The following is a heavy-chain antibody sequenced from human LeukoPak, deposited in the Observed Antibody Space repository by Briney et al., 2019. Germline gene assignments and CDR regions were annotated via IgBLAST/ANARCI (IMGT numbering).Heavy chain of an antibody. J-gene: IGHJ5*02. V-gene: IGHV4-61*02. CDR1: GGSISSGSYY. CDR3: ARGLSRRYIVVVPAASNWFDP. D-gene: IGHD2-2*01. Sequence: SETLSLTCTVSGGSISSGSYYWSWIRQPAGKGLEWIGRIYTSGSTNYNPSLKSRVTISVDTTKNQFSLKLSSVTAADTDVYYCARGLSRRYIVVVPAASNWFDPWGQGTLVTVSS. CDR2: IYTSGST.